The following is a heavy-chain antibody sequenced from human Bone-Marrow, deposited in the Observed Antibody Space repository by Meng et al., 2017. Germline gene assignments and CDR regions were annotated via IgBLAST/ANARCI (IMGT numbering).Heavy chain of an antibody. D-gene: IGHD3-10*01. V-gene: IGHV1-69*13. J-gene: IGHJ5*02. CDR2: IIPIFGTA. CDR1: GGTFSSYA. CDR3: ARFHPDYGSGSYYFVEYNWFDP. Sequence: SVKVSCKASGGTFSSYAISWVRQAPGQGLEWMGGIIPIFGTANYAQKLQGRVTITADESTSTAYMELSSLRSEDTAVYYCARFHPDYGSGSYYFVEYNWFDPWGQGTRVTVSS.